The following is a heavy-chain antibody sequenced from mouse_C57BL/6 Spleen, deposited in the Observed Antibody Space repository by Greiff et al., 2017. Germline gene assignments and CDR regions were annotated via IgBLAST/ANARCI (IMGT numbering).Heavy chain of an antibody. CDR2: INPNNGGT. CDR1: GYTFTDYN. D-gene: IGHD1-1*01. J-gene: IGHJ1*03. CDR3: ARTEIYGSSYFDV. V-gene: IGHV1-22*01. Sequence: EVQLQESGPELVKPGASVKMSCKASGYTFTDYNMHWVKQSHGKSLEWIGYINPNNGGTSYNQKFKGKATLTVNKSSSTAYMELRSLTSEDSAVYYCARTEIYGSSYFDVWGTGTTVTGSS.